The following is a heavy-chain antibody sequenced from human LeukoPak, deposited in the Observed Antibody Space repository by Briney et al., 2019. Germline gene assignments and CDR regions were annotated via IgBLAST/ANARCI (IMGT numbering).Heavy chain of an antibody. CDR1: GYSFTSYW. D-gene: IGHD2-15*01. Sequence: GESLKISCKGSGYSFTSYWIGWVRQMPGKGLEWMGIIYPGDSDTRYSPSFQGQVTISADKSISTAYLQWSSLKASDTAMYYCARGRAREGAESLYFVYWGQGTLVTVSS. V-gene: IGHV5-51*01. J-gene: IGHJ4*02. CDR2: IYPGDSDT. CDR3: ARGRAREGAESLYFVY.